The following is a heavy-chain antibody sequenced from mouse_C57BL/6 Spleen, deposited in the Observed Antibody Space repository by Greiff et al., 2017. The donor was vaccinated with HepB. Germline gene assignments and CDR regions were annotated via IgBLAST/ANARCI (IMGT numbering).Heavy chain of an antibody. D-gene: IGHD2-10*01. Sequence: QVQLQQSGAELVRPGPSVKVSCKASGYAFTNYLIEWVKQRPGQGLEWIGVINPGSGGTNYNEKFKGKATLTADKSSSTAYMQLSSLTSEDSAVYFCARYPYRGFDVWGTGTTVTVSS. CDR3: ARYPYRGFDV. CDR2: INPGSGGT. CDR1: GYAFTNYL. J-gene: IGHJ1*03. V-gene: IGHV1-54*01.